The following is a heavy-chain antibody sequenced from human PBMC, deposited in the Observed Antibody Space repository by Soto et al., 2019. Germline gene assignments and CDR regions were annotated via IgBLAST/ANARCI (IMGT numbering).Heavy chain of an antibody. V-gene: IGHV1-3*01. J-gene: IGHJ4*02. CDR2: VNAGNGYT. Sequence: QVHLVQSGAEVKKPGASVKVSCRSSGYTFTSNAIHWVRQAPGQSLEWMGWVNAGNGYTKYLQNFQGRVTISSDTSASTAYMELNSLGSEDTAVYYWARGAHTYGYVFDYWGQGTLVTVSS. CDR3: ARGAHTYGYVFDY. CDR1: GYTFTSNA. D-gene: IGHD5-18*01.